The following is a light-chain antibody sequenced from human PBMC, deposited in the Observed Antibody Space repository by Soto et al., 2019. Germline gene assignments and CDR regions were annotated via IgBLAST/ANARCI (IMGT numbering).Light chain of an antibody. CDR2: GAS. CDR3: QQYGSSQT. CDR1: QSVSSSY. V-gene: IGKV3-20*01. Sequence: EIVLTQSPGTLSLSPGERATLSCRASQSVSSSYLAWYQQKPGQAPRLHIYGASSRATGIPDRFSGSGSGTDFTLTISRLEPEDFAVYYCQQYGSSQTFGQGTKVEIK. J-gene: IGKJ1*01.